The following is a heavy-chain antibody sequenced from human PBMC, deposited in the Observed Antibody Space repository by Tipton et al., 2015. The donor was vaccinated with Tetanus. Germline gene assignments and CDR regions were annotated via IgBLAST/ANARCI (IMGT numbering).Heavy chain of an antibody. CDR2: IYYSGST. CDR1: GASISGGGYF. J-gene: IGHJ4*02. Sequence: TLSLTCSVSGASISGGGYFWNWLRHRPGKGLEWIGYIYYSGSTFYNPSLESRVTMSVDTSNNQFSLRLSSVTAADTAVYYCARPIKQWLVPVDSWGQGTLVTVSS. D-gene: IGHD6-19*01. CDR3: ARPIKQWLVPVDS. V-gene: IGHV4-31*03.